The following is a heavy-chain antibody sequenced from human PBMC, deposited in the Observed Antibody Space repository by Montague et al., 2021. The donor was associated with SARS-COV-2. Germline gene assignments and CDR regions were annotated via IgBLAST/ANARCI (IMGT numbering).Heavy chain of an antibody. CDR1: GGSISSYY. Sequence: ETLSLTCTVSGGSISSYYWSWIRQPPGKGLEWIGYIYYSGSTNYDPSLKSRVTISVDTSKNQFSLKLSSVTAADTAVYYCARGGGGRDGYNPWGQGTLVTVSS. D-gene: IGHD5-24*01. J-gene: IGHJ5*02. CDR2: IYYSGST. CDR3: ARGGGGRDGYNP. V-gene: IGHV4-59*01.